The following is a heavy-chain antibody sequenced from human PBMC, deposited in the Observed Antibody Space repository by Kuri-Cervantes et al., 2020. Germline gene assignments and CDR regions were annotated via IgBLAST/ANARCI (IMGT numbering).Heavy chain of an antibody. V-gene: IGHV2-70*12. CDR3: AHNEQQLVDFYFDY. J-gene: IGHJ4*02. CDR2: IDWDDDK. Sequence: SGPTLVKPTQTLTLTCTFSGFSLSTSGMCVSWIRQPPGKALEWLAPIDWDDDKYYSTSLKTRLTISKDTSKNQVVLTMTNMDPVDTATYYCAHNEQQLVDFYFDYWGQGTLVTVSS. D-gene: IGHD6-13*01. CDR1: GFSLSTSGMC.